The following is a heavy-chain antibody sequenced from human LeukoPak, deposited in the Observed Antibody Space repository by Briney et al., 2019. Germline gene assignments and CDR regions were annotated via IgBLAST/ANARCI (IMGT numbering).Heavy chain of an antibody. Sequence: ASVKVSCKASGYTFTNYDINWVRQATGQGLEWMGWMNPNSGNTGYAQKFQGRVTMTRNTSIRTTNMELSSLRPEDTAVYYCARIIYDYVGGSYYMDVWGKGTTVTISS. CDR3: ARIIYDYVGGSYYMDV. D-gene: IGHD3-16*01. CDR2: MNPNSGNT. V-gene: IGHV1-8*01. J-gene: IGHJ6*03. CDR1: GYTFTNYD.